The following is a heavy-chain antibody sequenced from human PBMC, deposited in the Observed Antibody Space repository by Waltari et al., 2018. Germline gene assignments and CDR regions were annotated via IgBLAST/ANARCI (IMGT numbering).Heavy chain of an antibody. V-gene: IGHV4-38-2*02. J-gene: IGHJ5*02. CDR1: GYSISSGYY. CDR2: ISHSGGT. Sequence: QVQLQESGPGLVKPSETLSLTCTVSGYSISSGYYWGWIRQPPGKGLEWIGSISHSGGTYYTPSLKSRVTISVDTSKNQFSLTLSSVTAADTAVYYWARTGLMNWFDPWGQGTLVTVSS. CDR3: ARTGLMNWFDP. D-gene: IGHD3-16*01.